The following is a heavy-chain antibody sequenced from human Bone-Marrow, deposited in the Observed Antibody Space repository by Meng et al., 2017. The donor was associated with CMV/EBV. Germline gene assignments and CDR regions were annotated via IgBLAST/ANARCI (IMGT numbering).Heavy chain of an antibody. CDR2: IIPILGIA. CDR3: ARGGEGPPRAYNWFDP. Sequence: SVKVSCKASGGTFSSYTISWVRQAPGQGLEWMGRIIPILGIANYAQKFQGRVTITADKSTSTAYMELSSLRSEDTAVYYCARGGEGPPRAYNWFDPWGQGTLATFPS. CDR1: GGTFSSYT. J-gene: IGHJ5*02. D-gene: IGHD7-27*01. V-gene: IGHV1-69*02.